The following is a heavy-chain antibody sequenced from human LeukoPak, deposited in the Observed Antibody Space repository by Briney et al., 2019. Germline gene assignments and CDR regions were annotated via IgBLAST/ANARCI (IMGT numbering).Heavy chain of an antibody. CDR3: ARRCSSTSCSWGYYYYGMDV. CDR2: MNPNSGNT. D-gene: IGHD2-2*01. J-gene: IGHJ6*02. V-gene: IGHV1-8*01. Sequence: GASVKVSCKASGYTFTSYDINWVRQATGQGPEWMGWMNPNSGNTGYAQKSQGRVTMTRNTSISTAYMELSSLRSEDTAVYYCARRCSSTSCSWGYYYYGMDVWGQGTTVTVSS. CDR1: GYTFTSYD.